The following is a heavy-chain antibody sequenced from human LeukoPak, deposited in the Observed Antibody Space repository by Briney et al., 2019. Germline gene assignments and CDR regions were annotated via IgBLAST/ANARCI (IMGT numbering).Heavy chain of an antibody. V-gene: IGHV4-61*02. CDR1: GGSISSGGYS. J-gene: IGHJ6*02. CDR2: IYTSGST. Sequence: SQTLSLTCAVSGGSISSGGYSWSWIRQPAGKGLEWIGRIYTSGSTNYNPSLKSRVTMSVDTSKNQFSLKLSSVTAADTAVYYCARVSGSTYYYYYGMDVWGQGTTVTVSS. CDR3: ARVSGSTYYYYYGMDV. D-gene: IGHD1-26*01.